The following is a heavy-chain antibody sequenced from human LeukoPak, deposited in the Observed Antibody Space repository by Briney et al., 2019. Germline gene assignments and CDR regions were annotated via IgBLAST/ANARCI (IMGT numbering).Heavy chain of an antibody. J-gene: IGHJ3*02. CDR1: GGTFSSYA. Sequence: SVKVSCKASGGTFSSYAISWVRQAPGQGLEWMGGIIPIFGTANYAQKFQGRVTITTDESTSTAYMELSSLRSEDTAVYYCARVTYSSSRRGAFDIWGQGTMVTVSS. CDR3: ARVTYSSSRRGAFDI. V-gene: IGHV1-69*05. D-gene: IGHD6-13*01. CDR2: IIPIFGTA.